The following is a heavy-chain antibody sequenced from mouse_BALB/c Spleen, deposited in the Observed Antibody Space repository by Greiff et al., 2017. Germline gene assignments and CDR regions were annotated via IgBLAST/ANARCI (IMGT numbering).Heavy chain of an antibody. Sequence: EVMLVESGGGLVKPGGSLKLSCAASGFTFSSYTMTWVRQTPEKRLEWVATISSGGSYTYYPDSVKGRFTISRDNAKNTLYLQMSSLKSEDTAMYYCTREDYYGSSPWYFDVWGAGTTVTVSS. J-gene: IGHJ1*01. CDR2: ISSGGSYT. CDR3: TREDYYGSSPWYFDV. D-gene: IGHD1-1*01. CDR1: GFTFSSYT. V-gene: IGHV5-6-4*01.